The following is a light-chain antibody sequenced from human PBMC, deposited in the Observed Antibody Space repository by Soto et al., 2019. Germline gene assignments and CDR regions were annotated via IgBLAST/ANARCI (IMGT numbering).Light chain of an antibody. CDR3: QSYDRGLRTYV. V-gene: IGLV2-11*01. Sequence: QSALTQPHSVSGSPGQSVTISCTGTNSDVGRYNSVSWYQQLPGKAPKIIISAVRQRPSGVPDRFSGSKSGNTASLTITGLQAEDEADYFCQSYDRGLRTYVFGTATKLTVL. CDR1: NSDVGRYNS. CDR2: AVR. J-gene: IGLJ1*01.